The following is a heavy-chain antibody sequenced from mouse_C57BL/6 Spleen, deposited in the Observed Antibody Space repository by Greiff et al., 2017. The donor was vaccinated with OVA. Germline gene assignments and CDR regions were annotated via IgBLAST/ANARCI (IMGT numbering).Heavy chain of an antibody. CDR1: GYTFTDYY. V-gene: IGHV1-19*01. J-gene: IGHJ4*01. D-gene: IGHD4-1*01. CDR3: ARRLGRNYAMDY. CDR2: INPYNGGT. Sequence: VQLQQSGPVLVKPGASVKMSCKASGYTFTDYYMNWVKQSHGKSLEWIGVINPYNGGTSYNQKFKGKATLTVDKSSSTAYMELNSLTSEDSAVYYCARRLGRNYAMDYWGQGTSVTVSS.